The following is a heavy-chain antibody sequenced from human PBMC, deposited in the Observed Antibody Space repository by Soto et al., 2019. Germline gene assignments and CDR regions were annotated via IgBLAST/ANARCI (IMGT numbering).Heavy chain of an antibody. D-gene: IGHD6-13*01. Sequence: PRGSLRLSCAASGFTFSSYGMHWVRQAPGKGLEWVAVISYDGSNKYYADSVKGRFTISRDNSKNTLYLQMNSLRAEDTAVYYCARRAAAGTAYDAFDIWGQGTMVTVSS. CDR2: ISYDGSNK. CDR1: GFTFSSYG. CDR3: ARRAAAGTAYDAFDI. V-gene: IGHV3-30*03. J-gene: IGHJ3*02.